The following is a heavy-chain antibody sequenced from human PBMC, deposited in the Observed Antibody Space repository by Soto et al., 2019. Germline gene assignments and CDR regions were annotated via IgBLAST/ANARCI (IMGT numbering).Heavy chain of an antibody. J-gene: IGHJ4*02. CDR3: AKDRLAGGFDY. V-gene: IGHV3-23*01. CDR1: GFTFSSYS. CDR2: VSATAGNT. D-gene: IGHD3-16*01. Sequence: PGGSLRLSCAASGFTFSSYSMNWVRQAPGKGLEWVSLVSATAGNTYYTDSVKGRFTISRDNSRNTVYLQMNSLRADDTAVYYCAKDRLAGGFDYWGQGTLVTVSS.